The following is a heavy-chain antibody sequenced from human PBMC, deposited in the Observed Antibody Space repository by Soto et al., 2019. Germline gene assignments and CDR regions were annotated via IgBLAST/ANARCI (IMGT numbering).Heavy chain of an antibody. Sequence: SETLSLTCTVSGGSISTYYWSWIRRPPGKGLEWIGYIYNSGSTHSNPSLQSRVTISVDTSKNQFSLKLSSVTAADTAIYYCARARITMVREVIKYNMDVWGQGTTVTVSS. J-gene: IGHJ6*02. CDR2: IYNSGST. V-gene: IGHV4-59*01. CDR3: ARARITMVREVIKYNMDV. CDR1: GGSISTYY. D-gene: IGHD3-10*01.